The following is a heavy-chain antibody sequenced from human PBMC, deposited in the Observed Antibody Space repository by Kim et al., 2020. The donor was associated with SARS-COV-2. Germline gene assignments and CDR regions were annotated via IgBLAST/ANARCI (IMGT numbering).Heavy chain of an antibody. V-gene: IGHV3-7*03. CDR1: GFTFSSYW. CDR2: IKQDGSEK. D-gene: IGHD4-17*01. J-gene: IGHJ4*02. CDR3: ARDWDGDETAQDY. Sequence: GGSLRLSCAASGFTFSSYWMSWVRQAPGKGLEWVANIKQDGSEKYYVDSVKGRLTISRDNAKNSLYLQMNSLRAEDTAVYYCARDWDGDETAQDYWGQGTLVTVSS.